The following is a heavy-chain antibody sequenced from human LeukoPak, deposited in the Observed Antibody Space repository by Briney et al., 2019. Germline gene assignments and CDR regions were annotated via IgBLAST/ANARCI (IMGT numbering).Heavy chain of an antibody. Sequence: KPSETLSLTCTVSGGSISSGSYYWSWIRQPAGKGLEWIGRIYTSGSTNYNPSLKSRVTISVDTSKNQFSLKLGSVTAADTAVYYCARLSRDGYNFVDYWGQGTLVTVSS. CDR1: GGSISSGSYY. V-gene: IGHV4-61*02. J-gene: IGHJ4*02. D-gene: IGHD5-24*01. CDR2: IYTSGST. CDR3: ARLSRDGYNFVDY.